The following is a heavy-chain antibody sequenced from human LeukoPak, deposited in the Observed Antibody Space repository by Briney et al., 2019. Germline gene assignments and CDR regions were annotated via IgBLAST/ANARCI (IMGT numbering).Heavy chain of an antibody. D-gene: IGHD5-18*01. V-gene: IGHV4-30-4*02. Sequence: PSETLSLTCTVSGGSISSGDYYWSWIRQPPGKGLEWIGYIYYSGSTYYNPSLKSRVTISVDTSKNQFSLKLSSVTAADTAAYYCARSGIQLWFRFDAFDIWGQGTMVTVSS. CDR3: ARSGIQLWFRFDAFDI. J-gene: IGHJ3*02. CDR1: GGSISSGDYY. CDR2: IYYSGST.